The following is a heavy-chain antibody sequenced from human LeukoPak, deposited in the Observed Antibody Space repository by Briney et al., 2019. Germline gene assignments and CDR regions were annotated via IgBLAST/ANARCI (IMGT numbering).Heavy chain of an antibody. CDR1: GFTFKTYW. CDR3: ARIVEGYPFDF. Sequence: GGSLRLSCAASGFTFKTYWMNWVRQAPGKGLEWVANIKPDGSEKYYVDSVKGRFTISRDNAKNSLYLQMNSLRAEDTAVYYCARIVEGYPFDFWGQGTLVTVSS. D-gene: IGHD5-12*01. V-gene: IGHV3-7*01. CDR2: IKPDGSEK. J-gene: IGHJ4*02.